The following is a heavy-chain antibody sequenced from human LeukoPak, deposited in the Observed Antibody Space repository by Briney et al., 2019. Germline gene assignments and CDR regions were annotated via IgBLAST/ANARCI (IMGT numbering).Heavy chain of an antibody. CDR1: GFTFSDFF. CDR3: ARALYGSGSYSTY. CDR2: ISSSSSFT. J-gene: IGHJ1*01. D-gene: IGHD3-10*01. V-gene: IGHV3-11*05. Sequence: GGSLRLSCAASGFTFSDFFMTWIRQAPGKGLEWVSYISSSSSFTAYADSVKGRFTISRDNTKNSLYLQMNSLRAEDTAVYYCARALYGSGSYSTYWGQGTLVTVYS.